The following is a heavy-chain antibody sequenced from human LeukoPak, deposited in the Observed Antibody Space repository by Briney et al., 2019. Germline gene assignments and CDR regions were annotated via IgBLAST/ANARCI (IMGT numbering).Heavy chain of an antibody. CDR3: ARRTEMATIYYMDV. CDR2: IYYSGST. D-gene: IGHD5-24*01. CDR1: GGSISSSSYY. V-gene: IGHV4-39*01. Sequence: SETLSLTCTVSGGSISSSSYYWGWIRQPPGKGLEWIGSIYYSGSTYYNPSLKSRVTISVDTSKNQFSLKLSSVTAADTAVYYCARRTEMATIYYMDVWGKGTTVTISS. J-gene: IGHJ6*03.